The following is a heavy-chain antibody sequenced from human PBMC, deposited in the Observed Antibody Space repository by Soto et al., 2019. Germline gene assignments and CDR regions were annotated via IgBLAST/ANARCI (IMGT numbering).Heavy chain of an antibody. CDR3: AGEPKGGAYDMDV. V-gene: IGHV3-33*01. D-gene: IGHD3-16*01. CDR2: IWSDGSRG. J-gene: IGHJ6*02. CDR1: RLTFSAHD. Sequence: QVQLVESGGGVVQPGTSLRLSCAASRLTFSAHDMHWVRQAPGKGLEWVALIWSDGSRGFYADSVKGRFTISRDNFKKTLYLQMNILGAEDTAVYYCAGEPKGGAYDMDVWGQGTTVTVSS.